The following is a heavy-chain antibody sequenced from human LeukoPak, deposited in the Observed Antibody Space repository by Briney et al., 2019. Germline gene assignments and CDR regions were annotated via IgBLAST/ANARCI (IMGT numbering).Heavy chain of an antibody. CDR2: ISYDGSNK. J-gene: IGHJ4*02. CDR1: GFTFSSYG. D-gene: IGHD6-19*01. Sequence: PGGSLRLSCAASGFTFSSYGTHWVRQAPGKGLEWVAVISYDGSNKLYANSVKGRFTISRDNSKNTLFVQMNSLRAEDTAVYYCAKDGHGNGWSRFYYFDYWGQGTLVTVSS. V-gene: IGHV3-30*18. CDR3: AKDGHGNGWSRFYYFDY.